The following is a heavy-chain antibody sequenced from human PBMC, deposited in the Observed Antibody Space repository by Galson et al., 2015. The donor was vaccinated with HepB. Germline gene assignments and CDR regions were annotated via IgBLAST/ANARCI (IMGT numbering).Heavy chain of an antibody. CDR2: IRSSSSNI. CDR3: ARGWNDAHTRMDVFDI. D-gene: IGHD1-1*01. V-gene: IGHV3-21*01. Sequence: SLRLSCAASGFTFSTYSMNWVRQAPGKGPEWVSSIRSSSSNIYYADSVKGRFTISRDNAKNSLYLQMNSLRAEDTAVYYCARGWNDAHTRMDVFDIWGQGTVVTVSS. CDR1: GFTFSTYS. J-gene: IGHJ3*02.